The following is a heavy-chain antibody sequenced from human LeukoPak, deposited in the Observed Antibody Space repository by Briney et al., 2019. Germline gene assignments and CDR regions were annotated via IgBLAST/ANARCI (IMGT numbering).Heavy chain of an antibody. D-gene: IGHD1-1*01. J-gene: IGHJ4*02. CDR1: GFIVSSHY. V-gene: IGHV3-66*01. CDR3: AREKQLERLAFGKEGSAFDY. CDR2: IYTGGST. Sequence: GGSLRLSCAASGFIVSSHYMTWVRQAPGKGLEWVSVIYTGGSTYYADSVKGRFIISRDNAKNSLYLQMNRLRAEDTAVYYCAREKQLERLAFGKEGSAFDYWGQGTLVTVSS.